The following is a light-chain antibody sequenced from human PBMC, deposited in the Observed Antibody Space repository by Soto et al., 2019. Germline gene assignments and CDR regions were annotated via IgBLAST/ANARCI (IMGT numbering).Light chain of an antibody. CDR2: DAS. Sequence: EIVLTQSPFSRSCSPLEGATLSCRASQSVDNNYLAWYQQKPGQAPRLLIYDASNRATGIPARFSGSGSGTDFTLTISSLEPEDFAVYYCQQRSDWPWTFGQGTKVDIK. V-gene: IGKV3-11*01. CDR3: QQRSDWPWT. J-gene: IGKJ1*01. CDR1: QSVDNNY.